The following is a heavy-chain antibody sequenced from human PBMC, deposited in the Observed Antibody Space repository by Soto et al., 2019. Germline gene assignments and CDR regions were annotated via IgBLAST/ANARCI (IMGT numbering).Heavy chain of an antibody. CDR3: ARGRGYDFWKNAFDI. J-gene: IGHJ3*02. CDR2: MNPNSGNT. D-gene: IGHD3-3*01. CDR1: GGTFSSYD. V-gene: IGHV1-8*02. Sequence: GASVTVSCMAPGGTFSSYDINWVRQATGQGLEWMGWMNPNSGNTGYAQKFQGRVTMTRNTSISTAYMELSSLRSEDTAVYYCARGRGYDFWKNAFDIWGQGTMVTVSS.